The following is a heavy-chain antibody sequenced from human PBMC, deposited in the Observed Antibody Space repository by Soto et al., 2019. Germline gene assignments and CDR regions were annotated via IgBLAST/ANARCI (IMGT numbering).Heavy chain of an antibody. CDR1: GFTFSSYG. D-gene: IGHD3-16*01. CDR2: ISYDGSNK. V-gene: IGHV3-30*18. Sequence: QVQLVESGGGVVQPGRSLRLSCAASGFTFSSYGMHWVRQAPGKGLEWVAVISYDGSNKYYADSVKGRFTISRDNSKNTLYLQMISLRAEDTAVYYCAKDGVYGMDVWGQGTTVTVSS. J-gene: IGHJ6*02. CDR3: AKDGVYGMDV.